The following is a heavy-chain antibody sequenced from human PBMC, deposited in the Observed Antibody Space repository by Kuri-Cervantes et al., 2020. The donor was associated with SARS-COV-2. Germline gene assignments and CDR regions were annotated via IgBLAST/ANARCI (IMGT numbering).Heavy chain of an antibody. CDR1: GGTFSSYA. CDR2: IIPIFGTA. CDR3: ARGGVEATILSVRGVGRSYMDV. V-gene: IGHV1-69*05. D-gene: IGHD3-9*01. Sequence: SVKVSCKASGGTFSSYAISWVRQAPGQGLEWMGGIIPIFGTANYAQKFQGRVTITTDESTSTAYMELSSLRSEDTAVYYCARGGVEATILSVRGVGRSYMDVWGKGTTVTVSS. J-gene: IGHJ6*03.